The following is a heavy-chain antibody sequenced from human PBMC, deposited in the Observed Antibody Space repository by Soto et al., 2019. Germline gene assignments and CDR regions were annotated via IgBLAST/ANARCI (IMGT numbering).Heavy chain of an antibody. CDR1: GFTFSSYW. D-gene: IGHD6-13*01. CDR3: ARVTIAAAGDWVWFDP. CDR2: INSDGSST. J-gene: IGHJ5*02. Sequence: GGSLRLSCAASGFTFSSYWMHWVRQAPGKGLVWVSRINSDGSSTSYADSVKGRFTISRDNAKNTLYLQMNSLRAEDTAVYYYARVTIAAAGDWVWFDPWGQGTLVTVSS. V-gene: IGHV3-74*01.